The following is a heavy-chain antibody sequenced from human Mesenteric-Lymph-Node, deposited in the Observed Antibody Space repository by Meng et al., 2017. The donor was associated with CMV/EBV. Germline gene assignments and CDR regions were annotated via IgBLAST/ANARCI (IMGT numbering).Heavy chain of an antibody. D-gene: IGHD3-22*01. V-gene: IGHV3-48*03. CDR1: GFMYSTYE. Sequence: GGPLRLSCATSGFMYSTYEMDWVRQAPGKGLEWVAYISNSGNTIYYADSVRGRFTISRDNAKKSLYLQMNSLRAEDTAVYYCARAVPHYYDTTGFYPYDAFDVWGQGTMVTVSS. CDR2: ISNSGNTI. CDR3: ARAVPHYYDTTGFYPYDAFDV. J-gene: IGHJ3*01.